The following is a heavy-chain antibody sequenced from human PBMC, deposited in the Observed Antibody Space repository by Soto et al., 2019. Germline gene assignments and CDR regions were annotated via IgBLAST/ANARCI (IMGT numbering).Heavy chain of an antibody. CDR2: IWYDGSNK. Sequence: QVQLVESGGGVVQPGRSLRLSCAASGFTFSSYGMHWVRQAPGKGLEWVAVIWYDGSNKYYADSVKGRFTISRDNSKHTLYLQMNSLRAEDTAVYYCARAPYYGDYVGWYFDYWGQGTLVTVSS. CDR3: ARAPYYGDYVGWYFDY. CDR1: GFTFSSYG. J-gene: IGHJ4*02. V-gene: IGHV3-33*01. D-gene: IGHD4-17*01.